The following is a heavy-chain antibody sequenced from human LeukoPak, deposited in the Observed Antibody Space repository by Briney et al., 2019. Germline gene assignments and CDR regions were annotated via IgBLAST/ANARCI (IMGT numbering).Heavy chain of an antibody. CDR1: GFTFDDFA. D-gene: IGHD1-1*01. Sequence: GGSLRLSCAASGFTFDDFAMHWVRQAPGKGLEWVSGISWNSGSIGYADSVKGRFTISRNNAKNSLYLQMNSLRAEDTALYYCAKDMVRAYNFIDYWGQGTLVTVSS. CDR2: ISWNSGSI. J-gene: IGHJ4*02. V-gene: IGHV3-9*01. CDR3: AKDMVRAYNFIDY.